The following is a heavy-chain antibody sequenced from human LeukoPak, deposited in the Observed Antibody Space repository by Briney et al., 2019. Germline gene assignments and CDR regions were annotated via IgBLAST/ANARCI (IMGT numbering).Heavy chain of an antibody. CDR2: IIPIFGTA. J-gene: IGHJ3*02. D-gene: IGHD5-18*01. Sequence: HRASVKVSCKASGGTFSSYAISWVRQAPGQGLEWMGGIIPIFGTANYAQKFQGRVTITADESTSTAYMELSSLRSEDTAVYYCARENTAMANAFDIWGQGTMVTVSS. V-gene: IGHV1-69*13. CDR3: ARENTAMANAFDI. CDR1: GGTFSSYA.